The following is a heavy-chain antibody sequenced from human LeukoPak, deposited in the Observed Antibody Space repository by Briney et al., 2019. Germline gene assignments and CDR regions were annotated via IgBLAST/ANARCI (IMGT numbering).Heavy chain of an antibody. J-gene: IGHJ6*03. V-gene: IGHV4-34*01. CDR3: ARVTGQFYFYYYMDV. Sequence: TSETLSLTCAVYGGSFSGYYWSWIRQPPGKGLEWIGEINHSGSTNYNPSLKSRVTISLDTSKNEFSLKLSSVTAADTAVYYCARVTGQFYFYYYMDVWGKGTTVTVSS. CDR2: INHSGST. D-gene: IGHD7-27*01. CDR1: GGSFSGYY.